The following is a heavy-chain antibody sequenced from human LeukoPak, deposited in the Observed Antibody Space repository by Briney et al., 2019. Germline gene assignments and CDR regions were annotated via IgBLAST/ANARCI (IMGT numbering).Heavy chain of an antibody. V-gene: IGHV4-39*01. J-gene: IGHJ4*02. CDR1: GGSISSSSYY. CDR2: IYYSGST. Sequence: SSETLSLTCTVSGGSISSSSYYWGWIRQPPGKGLEWIGSIYYSGSTYYNPSLKSRVTISVDTSKNQFSLRLRSVTAADTAVYYCARRSYYDNSGCFDYWGQGTLVTVSS. CDR3: ARRSYYDNSGCFDY. D-gene: IGHD3-22*01.